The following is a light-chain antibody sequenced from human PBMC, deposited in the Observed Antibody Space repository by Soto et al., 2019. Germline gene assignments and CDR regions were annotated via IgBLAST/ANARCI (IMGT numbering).Light chain of an antibody. CDR1: SSDVGGYNY. Sequence: QCALTQPPSASGAPGQSVTISCTGTSSDVGGYNYVSWYQQHPGKAPKLMIYEVSKRPSGVPDRFSGSKSGNTASLTVSGLQAEDEADYYCSSYAGSNNFGVFGTGTKVTVL. CDR2: EVS. V-gene: IGLV2-8*01. J-gene: IGLJ1*01. CDR3: SSYAGSNNFGV.